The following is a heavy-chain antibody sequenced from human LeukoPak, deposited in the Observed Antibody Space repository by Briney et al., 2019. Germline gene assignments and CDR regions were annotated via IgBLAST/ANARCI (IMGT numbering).Heavy chain of an antibody. CDR1: GGSISSGAQY. J-gene: IGHJ4*02. V-gene: IGHV4-30-4*08. CDR2: MYYSGST. CDR3: ARSRGYSYGCPIGLCIYYFDY. D-gene: IGHD5-18*01. Sequence: PSETLSLTCTVSGGSISSGAQYWSWIRQSPGKGLEWIGYMYYSGSTYYNPSLTSRVTISMDRSRNQFSLKLGSVTAADTAVYYCARSRGYSYGCPIGLCIYYFDYWGQGTLVTVSS.